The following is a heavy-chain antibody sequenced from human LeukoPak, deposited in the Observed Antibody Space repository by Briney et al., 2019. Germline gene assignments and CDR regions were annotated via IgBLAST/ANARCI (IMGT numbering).Heavy chain of an antibody. Sequence: GSLRLSCAASGFTFSSYGMHWVRQAPGKGLEWVAVISYDGSNKYYADSVKGRFTISRDNSKNTLYLQMNSLRAEDTAVYYCAKAASDTEDAYYYGMDVWGQGTTVTASS. CDR3: AKAASDTEDAYYYGMDV. CDR2: ISYDGSNK. D-gene: IGHD4-17*01. CDR1: GFTFSSYG. V-gene: IGHV3-30*18. J-gene: IGHJ6*02.